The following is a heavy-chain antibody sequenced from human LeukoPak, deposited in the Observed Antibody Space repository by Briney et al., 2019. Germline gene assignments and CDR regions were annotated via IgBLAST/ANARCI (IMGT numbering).Heavy chain of an antibody. CDR1: GGSTTSGNYY. D-gene: IGHD3-22*01. CDR3: AWGDSSGYPFDP. CDR2: IYTSGGTSGST. V-gene: IGHV4-61*02. Sequence: PSETLSLTCTVSGGSTTSGNYYWSWFRQPAGKGLEYIGRIYTSGGTSGSTYYNPSLKSRVTISVDTSKNQFSLKLSSVTAADTAVYYCAWGDSSGYPFDPWGQGTLVTVSS. J-gene: IGHJ5*02.